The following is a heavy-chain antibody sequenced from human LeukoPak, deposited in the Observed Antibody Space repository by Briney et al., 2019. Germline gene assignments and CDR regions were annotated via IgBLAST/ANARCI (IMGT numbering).Heavy chain of an antibody. J-gene: IGHJ6*03. Sequence: SETLSLTCTVSGYSISSYYWSWIRQPPGKGLEWIGYIYYSGSTNYNPSLKSRVTISVDTSKNQFSLKLSSVTAADTAVYYCARVVDGYSYYYYYMDVWGKGTTVTVSS. CDR1: GYSISSYY. D-gene: IGHD5-24*01. CDR2: IYYSGST. V-gene: IGHV4-59*01. CDR3: ARVVDGYSYYYYYMDV.